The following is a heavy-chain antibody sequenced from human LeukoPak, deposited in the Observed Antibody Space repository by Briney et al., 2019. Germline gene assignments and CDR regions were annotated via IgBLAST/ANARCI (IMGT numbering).Heavy chain of an antibody. D-gene: IGHD2-15*01. CDR3: ARERRYCSGDNCYSGLDY. CDR2: IHSGGTT. V-gene: IGHV3-53*01. Sequence: PGGSLRLSCAVSGFTFSSNYMSWVRQAPGKGLEWVSLIHSGGTTDYADSVKDRFTISRDYSKNTVNLQINSLRAEDTAVHYCARERRYCSGDNCYSGLDYWGQGTLVTVSS. CDR1: GFTFSSNY. J-gene: IGHJ4*02.